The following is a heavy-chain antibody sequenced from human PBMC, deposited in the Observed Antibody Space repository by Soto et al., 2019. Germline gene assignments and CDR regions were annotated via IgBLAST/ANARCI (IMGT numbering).Heavy chain of an antibody. V-gene: IGHV1-3*05. J-gene: IGHJ4*02. D-gene: IGHD3-10*01. CDR2: INAGNGNT. CDR3: SRGGPPIDY. Sequence: QVQLVQSGAEEKKPGASVKVSCKASGYTFTSYAMHWERQAPGQRLEWMGWINAGNGNTKYSQKFQGRVTITRDTSASTAHMELSSLRSEDTAVYYCSRGGPPIDYWGQGTLVTVSS. CDR1: GYTFTSYA.